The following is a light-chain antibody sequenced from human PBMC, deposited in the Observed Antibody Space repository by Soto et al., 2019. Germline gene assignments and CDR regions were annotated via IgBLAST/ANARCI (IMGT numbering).Light chain of an antibody. CDR3: AVWDDSLTGLVV. CDR2: GNN. CDR1: SSNIGSNF. Sequence: QDVVTQPPSASGTPGQRVTISCSGSSSNIGSNFVYWYQQLPGTAPKLLIYGNNQRPSGVPDRFSGSKSGTSASLAISGLRSEDEADYYCAVWDDSLTGLVVFGGGTKLTVL. J-gene: IGLJ2*01. V-gene: IGLV1-47*02.